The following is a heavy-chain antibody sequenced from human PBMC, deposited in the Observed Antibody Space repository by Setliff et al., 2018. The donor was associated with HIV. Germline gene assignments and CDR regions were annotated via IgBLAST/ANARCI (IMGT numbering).Heavy chain of an antibody. Sequence: PGGSLRLSCAASGFAFSPYSMNWARQAPGKGLEWVASISSSSKYIYEADSVKGRFTISRDNAKNTLYLQMNSLRAEDTAVYYCAKFHGSGSSYYFDYWGQGTLVTVSS. V-gene: IGHV3-21*01. CDR1: GFAFSPYS. D-gene: IGHD3-10*01. CDR3: AKFHGSGSSYYFDY. CDR2: ISSSSKYI. J-gene: IGHJ4*02.